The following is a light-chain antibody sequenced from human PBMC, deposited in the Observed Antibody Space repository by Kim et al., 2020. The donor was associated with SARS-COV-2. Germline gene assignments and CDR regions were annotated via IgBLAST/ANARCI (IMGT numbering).Light chain of an antibody. CDR1: QTIDNNY. CDR3: QQYTTSPIT. J-gene: IGKJ5*01. CDR2: GAS. V-gene: IGKV3-20*01. Sequence: EIVLTQSPGTLSLSRRESATLSCRASQTIDNNYLAWYQHKSGQTPRLLIYGASSRATGVSDRFRGSGSGTDFTLTISRLEPEDVAVFYCQQYTTSPITFGQGTRLESK.